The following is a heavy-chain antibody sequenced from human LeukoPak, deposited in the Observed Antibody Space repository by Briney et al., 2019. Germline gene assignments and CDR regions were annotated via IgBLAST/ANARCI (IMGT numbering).Heavy chain of an antibody. CDR2: IYYSGST. D-gene: IGHD2-2*01. CDR3: VGGIVVVPAAMPKGHFTLDY. CDR1: GGSISSYY. Sequence: SETLSLTCTVSGGSISSYYWSWIRQPPGKGLEWIGYIYYSGSTNYNPSLKSRVTISVDTSKNQFSLKLSSVTAADTAVYYCVGGIVVVPAAMPKGHFTLDYWGQGTLVTV. V-gene: IGHV4-59*01. J-gene: IGHJ4*02.